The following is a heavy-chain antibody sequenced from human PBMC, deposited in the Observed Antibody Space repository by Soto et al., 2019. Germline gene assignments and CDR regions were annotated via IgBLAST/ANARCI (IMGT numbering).Heavy chain of an antibody. D-gene: IGHD1-26*01. V-gene: IGHV4-59*01. CDR1: GGSISSYY. CDR2: IYYSGST. J-gene: IGHJ4*02. CDR3: GTGPSGEPLFN. Sequence: SETLSLTCTVSGGSISSYYWSWIRQPPGKGLEWIGYIYYSGSTNYNPSLKSRVTISVDKSKNQFSLKLSSLTDADTAVSYCGTGPSGEPLFNWVQGTPVTVAS.